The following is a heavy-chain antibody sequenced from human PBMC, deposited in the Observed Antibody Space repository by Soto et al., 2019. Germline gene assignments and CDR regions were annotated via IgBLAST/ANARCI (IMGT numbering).Heavy chain of an antibody. D-gene: IGHD2-2*01. J-gene: IGHJ6*02. CDR2: INHSGST. V-gene: IGHV4-34*01. CDR1: CGSFSGYY. Sequence: SENLSLTCAVYCGSFSGYYWSWIRQPPGKGLEWIGEINHSGSTNYNPSLKSRVTISVDTSKNQFSLKLSSVTAADTAVYYCARAGYCSSTSCWNYYYYGMDVWGQGTTVT. CDR3: ARAGYCSSTSCWNYYYYGMDV.